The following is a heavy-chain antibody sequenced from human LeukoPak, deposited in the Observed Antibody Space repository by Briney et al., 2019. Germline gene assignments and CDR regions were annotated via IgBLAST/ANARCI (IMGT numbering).Heavy chain of an antibody. CDR2: IWYDGSNK. Sequence: GRSLRLSCAASGFTFSSYGMHWVRQAPGKGLEWVEVIWYDGSNKYYADSVKGRFTISRDNSKNKLYLQMNSLRAEDTAVYYCARGAYGVRYFDWLFDYWGQGTLVTVSS. V-gene: IGHV3-33*01. J-gene: IGHJ4*02. CDR3: ARGAYGVRYFDWLFDY. CDR1: GFTFSSYG. D-gene: IGHD3-9*01.